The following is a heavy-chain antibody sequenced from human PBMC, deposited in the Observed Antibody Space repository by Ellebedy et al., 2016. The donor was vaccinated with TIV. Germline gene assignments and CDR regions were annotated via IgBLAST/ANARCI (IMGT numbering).Heavy chain of an antibody. V-gene: IGHV5-51*01. D-gene: IGHD1-26*01. CDR2: IYPGDSDT. J-gene: IGHJ3*02. Sequence: GESLKISCKASGYNFTNYWIGWVRQMPGKGLEWMGIIYPGDSDTTYSPSFQGQVTISADKSTSTAHLQWSSLKASDTAMFYCARQRPGELLDAFDIWGQGTMVTVS. CDR1: GYNFTNYW. CDR3: ARQRPGELLDAFDI.